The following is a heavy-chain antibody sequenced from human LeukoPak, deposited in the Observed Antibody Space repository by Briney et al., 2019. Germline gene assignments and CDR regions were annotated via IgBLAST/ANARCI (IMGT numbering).Heavy chain of an antibody. CDR1: GFIFSDYY. D-gene: IGHD3-22*01. CDR3: SVNMGSGYRFDY. J-gene: IGHJ4*02. Sequence: PGGSLRLSCDASGFIFSDYYMSWVRQAPGKGLEWISYISNPSSTRYYADSVKGRFTISRDNAKNSLYLQMNSLRAEDTAVYYCSVNMGSGYRFDYWGQGTLVTVSS. CDR2: ISNPSSTR. V-gene: IGHV3-11*04.